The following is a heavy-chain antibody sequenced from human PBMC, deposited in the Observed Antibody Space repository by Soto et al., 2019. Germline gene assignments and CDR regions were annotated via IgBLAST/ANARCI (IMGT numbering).Heavy chain of an antibody. CDR3: ARHYGIFGVITQPFNY. D-gene: IGHD3-3*01. CDR1: GGSFSSSTYY. V-gene: IGHV4-39*01. Sequence: PSETLSLTCTFSGGSFSSSTYYWGWIRQPPGKGLEWIGSIYYRGTTYYNPSLKSRVTMSVDTSKNQFSLKLSFVTAADTAVYYCARHYGIFGVITQPFNYWGQGIMVNVS. CDR2: IYYRGTT. J-gene: IGHJ4*02.